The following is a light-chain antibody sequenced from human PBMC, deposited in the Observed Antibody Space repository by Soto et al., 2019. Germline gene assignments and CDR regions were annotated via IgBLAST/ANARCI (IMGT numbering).Light chain of an antibody. J-gene: IGKJ1*01. CDR3: QQSYTTLWT. Sequence: QMTQSPSSLTASVGESVTITCRASQRISNLLNWYQQKPGKAPKLLIHTASSLQTGVPSRFTGSGSGTDFSLTINSLQPEDFATYYCQQSYTTLWTFGQGTKVDI. CDR1: QRISNL. V-gene: IGKV1-39*01. CDR2: TAS.